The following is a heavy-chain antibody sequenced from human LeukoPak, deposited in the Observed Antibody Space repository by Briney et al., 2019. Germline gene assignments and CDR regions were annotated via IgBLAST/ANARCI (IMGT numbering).Heavy chain of an antibody. D-gene: IGHD2-2*02. CDR3: ARAIVVVPAAIRSPYDAFDI. CDR1: GYTLTELS. V-gene: IGHV1-24*01. Sequence: ASVKVSCKVSGYTLTELSMHWVRQAPGKGLEWMGGFDPEDGETIYAQKFQGRVTMTEDTSTDTAYMELSSLRSDDTAVYYCARAIVVVPAAIRSPYDAFDIWGQGTMVTVSS. CDR2: FDPEDGET. J-gene: IGHJ3*02.